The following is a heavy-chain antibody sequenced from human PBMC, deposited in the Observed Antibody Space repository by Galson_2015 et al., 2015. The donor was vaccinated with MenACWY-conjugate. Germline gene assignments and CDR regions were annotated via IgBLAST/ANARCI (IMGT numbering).Heavy chain of an antibody. D-gene: IGHD2-2*01. CDR1: GFTFSTYS. V-gene: IGHV3-21*01. CDR2: IHSSSGYI. J-gene: IGHJ4*02. CDR3: ARTSAGYCSNTNCYVSIDY. Sequence: SLRLSCAASGFTFSTYSMNWVRQAPGKGLEWVSSIHSSSGYIYYADSLKGRFAISRDNARSLLYLQMNSLTAEDTAVYYCARTSAGYCSNTNCYVSIDYWGQGTLVTVSS.